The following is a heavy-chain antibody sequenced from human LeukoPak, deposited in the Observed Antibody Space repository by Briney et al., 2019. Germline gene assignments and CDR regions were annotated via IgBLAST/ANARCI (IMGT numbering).Heavy chain of an antibody. Sequence: KPSETLSLTCAVYGGSFSGYYWSWIRRPPGKGLEWIGEINHSGSTNYNPSLKSRVTISVDTSKNQFSLKLSSVTAADTAVYYCARVSIAARPFDYWGQGTLVTVSS. CDR1: GGSFSGYY. V-gene: IGHV4-34*01. D-gene: IGHD6-6*01. J-gene: IGHJ4*02. CDR3: ARVSIAARPFDY. CDR2: INHSGST.